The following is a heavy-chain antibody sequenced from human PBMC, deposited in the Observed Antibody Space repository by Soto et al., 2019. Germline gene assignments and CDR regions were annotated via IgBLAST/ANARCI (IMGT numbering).Heavy chain of an antibody. J-gene: IGHJ4*02. Sequence: GESLKISCKVSGYSFNNYWIAWVRQRPGKGLEWMGIIYPDDSDTRYSPSFQGQVTISADKSINTAYLQWSSLKASDTAMYYCARGGRSYAPCDYWGQGTLVTVSS. D-gene: IGHD5-18*01. V-gene: IGHV5-51*01. CDR1: GYSFNNYW. CDR2: IYPDDSDT. CDR3: ARGGRSYAPCDY.